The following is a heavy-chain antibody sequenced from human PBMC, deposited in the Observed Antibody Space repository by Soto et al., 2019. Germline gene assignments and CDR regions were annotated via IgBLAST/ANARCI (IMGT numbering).Heavy chain of an antibody. D-gene: IGHD5-18*01. Sequence: QVQLVQSGAEVKKPGASVKVSCKASGYTFTSYDINWVRQATGQGLEWMGWMDPNSGNTGYAQKFQGRVTMSRNTSISPAYMELSSLRSEHTAVYYCAREGGYIYGFDYWGQGTLVTVSS. CDR2: MDPNSGNT. J-gene: IGHJ4*02. V-gene: IGHV1-8*01. CDR3: AREGGYIYGFDY. CDR1: GYTFTSYD.